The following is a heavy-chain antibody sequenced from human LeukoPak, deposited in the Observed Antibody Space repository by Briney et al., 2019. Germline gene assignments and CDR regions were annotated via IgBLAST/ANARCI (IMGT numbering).Heavy chain of an antibody. J-gene: IGHJ4*02. V-gene: IGHV3-23*01. D-gene: IGHD5/OR15-5a*01. CDR3: ASLRGGFDY. CDR1: GFTFNSYA. CDR2: IRGSGGGT. Sequence: GGSLRLSCAASGFTFNSYAMSWVRQAPGKGLEWVSAIRGSGGGTYYADSVKGRFTISRDNSKNTLYLQMNSLRAEDTAVYYCASLRGGFDYWGQGTLVTVSS.